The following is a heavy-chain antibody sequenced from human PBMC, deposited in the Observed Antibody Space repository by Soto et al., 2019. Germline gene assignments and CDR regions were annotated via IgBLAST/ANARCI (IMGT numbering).Heavy chain of an antibody. J-gene: IGHJ2*01. CDR2: INPDSGGT. D-gene: IGHD3-3*01. V-gene: IGHV1-2*02. Sequence: QVQLVQSGAEVKKPGASVKVSCTASGYTFTIYHLHWVRQAPGQGLEWMGWINPDSGGTKYAQKFQGGVTMTRDTXTXXVYMEVSRLRSDDPAVYYCAREIRSGYYRYWYFDLWGRGTLVTVSS. CDR1: GYTFTIYH. CDR3: AREIRSGYYRYWYFDL.